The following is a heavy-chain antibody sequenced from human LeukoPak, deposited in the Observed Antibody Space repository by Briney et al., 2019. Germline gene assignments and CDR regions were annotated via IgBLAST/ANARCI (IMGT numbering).Heavy chain of an antibody. CDR2: IYPCDSDT. J-gene: IGHJ4*02. D-gene: IGHD1-1*01. CDR1: GYPFTTNW. V-gene: IGHV5-51*01. CDR3: ARQEWKDAYFDY. Sequence: GESLKIPCKGSGYPFTTNWIAWVRQMPGKGLEWMGIIYPCDSDTRYSPSFQGQATMSVDKSTSTAYLQGSSLKASDSATYYCARQEWKDAYFDYWGQGTLVTVPS.